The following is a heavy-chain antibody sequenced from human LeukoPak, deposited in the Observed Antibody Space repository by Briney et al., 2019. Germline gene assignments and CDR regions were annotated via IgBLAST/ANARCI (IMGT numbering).Heavy chain of an antibody. CDR1: GFIFVSYG. CDR3: ARTPVSFDL. V-gene: IGHV3-23*01. J-gene: IGHJ4*02. D-gene: IGHD4-11*01. Sequence: PGGSLRLSCEGSGFIFVSYGMSWVRQAPGKGLEWVAGITGSGGSRNYADAVKGRFTVSRDNSKNTVYLEMNSLRVEDTAVYYCARTPVSFDLWGQGTLVTVSS. CDR2: ITGSGGSR.